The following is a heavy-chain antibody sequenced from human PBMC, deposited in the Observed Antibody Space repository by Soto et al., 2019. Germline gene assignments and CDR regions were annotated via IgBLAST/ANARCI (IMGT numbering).Heavy chain of an antibody. CDR2: FHGGGDT. Sequence: EVQLVESGGGLVQPGGSLRLSCAASGIPVSSNYMTWVRQAPGKWLEWVAVFHGGGDTYYANSVKGRFTISRHDSTNTLFLQMNSLTAEDTAVYYCARDGPYYYAARMDVWGQGTTVTVSS. CDR1: GIPVSSNY. CDR3: ARDGPYYYAARMDV. D-gene: IGHD3-10*01. J-gene: IGHJ6*02. V-gene: IGHV3-53*04.